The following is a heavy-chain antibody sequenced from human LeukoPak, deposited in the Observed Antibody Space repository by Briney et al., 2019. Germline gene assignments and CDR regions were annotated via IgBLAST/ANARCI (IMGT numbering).Heavy chain of an antibody. Sequence: GGSLRLSCAASGFTFSSYAMSWVRQAPGKGLEWVSSISGSDGSTSYADSVKGRLTISRDNSKNTLYLQMNNLRAEDTAVYYCAKGNDILTGYSNYYSYSMDVWGQGTTVTVSS. J-gene: IGHJ6*02. CDR3: AKGNDILTGYSNYYSYSMDV. CDR1: GFTFSSYA. D-gene: IGHD3-9*01. CDR2: ISGSDGST. V-gene: IGHV3-23*01.